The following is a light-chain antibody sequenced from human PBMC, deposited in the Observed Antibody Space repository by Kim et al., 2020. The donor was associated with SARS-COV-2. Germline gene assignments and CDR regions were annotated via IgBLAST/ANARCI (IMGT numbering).Light chain of an antibody. Sequence: QRVTISWTGTGAKLGSKYGVDWYQQRPRTAPNLLIHTNTKRPSGVPDRFSGSKSGTSASLAITGLQAEDEADYYCHSYDSSLSGPVFGGGTQLTVL. V-gene: IGLV1-40*01. CDR3: HSYDSSLSGPV. J-gene: IGLJ3*02. CDR1: GAKLGSKYG. CDR2: TNT.